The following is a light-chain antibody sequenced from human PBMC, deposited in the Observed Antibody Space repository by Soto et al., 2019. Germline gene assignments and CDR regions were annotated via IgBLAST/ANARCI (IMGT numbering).Light chain of an antibody. CDR2: KTS. J-gene: IGKJ1*01. CDR3: QHFHFYAWT. V-gene: IGKV1-5*03. Sequence: DIHMTQSPSTLSASVGDRVTIICRASQNISPWLAWYQQKPGKAPKLLIYKTSTLQPGVPSRFSGSVSGTDFTLTISSLQPDDFATYYCQHFHFYAWTFGQGTKVDIK. CDR1: QNISPW.